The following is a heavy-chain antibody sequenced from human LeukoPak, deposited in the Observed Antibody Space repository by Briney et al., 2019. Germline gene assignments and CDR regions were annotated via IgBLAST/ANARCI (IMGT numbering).Heavy chain of an antibody. CDR1: VFTFNHSS. CDR2: IRGKANNYAT. V-gene: IGHV3-73*01. Sequence: GWSLTLSCVACVFTFNHSSMHCVGPASGKGVAGVGRIRGKANNYATAYATSLKGRVTISKDDSKNTAYLQMNSLKTDDTGVYYCARPSVGAGDYWGQGTLVTVSS. D-gene: IGHD3-10*01. J-gene: IGHJ4*02. CDR3: ARPSVGAGDY.